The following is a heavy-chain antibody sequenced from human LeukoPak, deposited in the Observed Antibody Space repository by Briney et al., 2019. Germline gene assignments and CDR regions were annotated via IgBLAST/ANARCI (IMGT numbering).Heavy chain of an antibody. CDR2: IYPDDSYT. D-gene: IGHD2-15*01. CDR3: ARQALGYCSGGSCYHFDY. Sequence: HGESLKVSFMDSGYSFTSYWIGWVRQMPGKGLGCMGIIYPDDSYTRYSPSFQGQVTISADKSISTAYLQWCSLKASDTAIYYCARQALGYCSGGSCYHFDYWGQGTLVTDSS. CDR1: GYSFTSYW. J-gene: IGHJ4*02. V-gene: IGHV5-51*01.